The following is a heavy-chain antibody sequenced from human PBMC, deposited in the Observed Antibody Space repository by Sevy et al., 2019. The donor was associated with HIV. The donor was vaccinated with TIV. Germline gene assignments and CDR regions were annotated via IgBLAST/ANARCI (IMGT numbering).Heavy chain of an antibody. CDR3: ARDLGEYKYSPSIY. V-gene: IGHV3-30*03. CDR2: ISYDGIKK. D-gene: IGHD3-16*01. CDR1: GFSFSTHG. Sequence: GGSLRLSCAGSGFSFSTHGMHWVRQAPGKGLEWVAVISYDGIKKYYVDSLKGRFTISRDNSENTLYLQMNSLRTDDTAVYYCARDLGEYKYSPSIYWGQGTLVTVSS. J-gene: IGHJ4*02.